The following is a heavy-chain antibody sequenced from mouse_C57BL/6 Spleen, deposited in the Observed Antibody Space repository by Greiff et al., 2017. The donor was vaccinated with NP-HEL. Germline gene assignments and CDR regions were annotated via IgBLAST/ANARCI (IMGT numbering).Heavy chain of an antibody. CDR1: GFTFSDYY. J-gene: IGHJ1*03. CDR2: INYDGSST. D-gene: IGHD1-1*01. Sequence: EVQLVESEGGLVQPGSSMKLSCTASGFTFSDYYMAWVRQVPEKGLEWVANINYDGSSTYYLDSLKSRFIISRDNAKNILYLQMSSLKSEDTATYYCARDYYGWYFDVWGTGTTVTVSS. V-gene: IGHV5-16*01. CDR3: ARDYYGWYFDV.